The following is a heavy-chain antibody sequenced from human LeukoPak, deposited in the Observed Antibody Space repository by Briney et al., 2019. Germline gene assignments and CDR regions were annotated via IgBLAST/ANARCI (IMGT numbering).Heavy chain of an antibody. J-gene: IGHJ4*02. D-gene: IGHD6-6*01. CDR2: INPTGGT. Sequence: GASVKVSCKASGYTFTGYYMLWVRQAPGQGLEWIEWINPTGGTTYAQKFQDRVIMTRDTSINTAYMELSGLRSDDTAVYYCARDLGWSSSLWGQGTLVTVSS. CDR1: GYTFTGYY. V-gene: IGHV1-2*02. CDR3: ARDLGWSSSL.